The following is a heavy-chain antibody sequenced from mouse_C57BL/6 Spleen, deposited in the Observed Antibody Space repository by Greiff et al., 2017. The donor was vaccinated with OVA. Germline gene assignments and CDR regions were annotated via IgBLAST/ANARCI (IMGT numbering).Heavy chain of an antibody. CDR2: IWNGGST. Sequence: VQGVESGPGLVQPSQSLSITCTVSGFSLTSYGVHWVRQSPGKGLEWLGVIWNGGSTDYNAAFISRLSISKDNSKSQVFFKMNSLQADDTAIYYCAGIYYDYWYFDVWGTGTTVTVSS. D-gene: IGHD2-4*01. J-gene: IGHJ1*03. CDR1: GFSLTSYG. CDR3: AGIYYDYWYFDV. V-gene: IGHV2-2*01.